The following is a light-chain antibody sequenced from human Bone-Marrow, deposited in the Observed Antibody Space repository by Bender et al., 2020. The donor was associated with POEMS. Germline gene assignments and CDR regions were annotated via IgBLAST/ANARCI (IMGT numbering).Light chain of an antibody. Sequence: SYVLTQPPSVSVAPGKTARITCGGSSIGSKSVHWYQQRPGQAPVLVVYDDSDRPSGIPERFSGSSSGNTATLTISRVEAGDEADYYCQSWGSNTAVFGGGTKLTVL. CDR2: DDS. CDR1: SIGSKS. J-gene: IGLJ2*01. CDR3: QSWGSNTAV. V-gene: IGLV3-21*03.